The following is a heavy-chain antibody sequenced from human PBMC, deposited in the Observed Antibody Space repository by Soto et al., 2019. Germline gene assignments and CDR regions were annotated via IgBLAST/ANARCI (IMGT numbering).Heavy chain of an antibody. J-gene: IGHJ3*02. Sequence: EVELVASGGGLVQPGGSLRLSCVASGFTFSDYAMNWVRQAPGQGLEWVLWFGITGKSGDYADSVRGRFTMSRDNARNSVHLQMSSLRDEDTAVYYCARDHYYAFDIWGQGTMVTVS. CDR2: FGITGKSG. V-gene: IGHV3-48*02. D-gene: IGHD1-26*01. CDR1: GFTFSDYA. CDR3: ARDHYYAFDI.